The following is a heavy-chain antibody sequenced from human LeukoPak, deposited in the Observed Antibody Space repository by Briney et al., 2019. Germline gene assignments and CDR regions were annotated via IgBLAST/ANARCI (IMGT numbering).Heavy chain of an antibody. Sequence: ASVKVSCKASGYTFTGYYMHWVRQAPGQGLEWMGWINPNSGGTNYAQKFQGRVTMTRDTSISTAYMELSRLRSDDTAVYYCARGLNIVVVVAAALDYWGQGTLVTVSS. CDR3: ARGLNIVVVVAAALDY. CDR2: INPNSGGT. D-gene: IGHD2-15*01. J-gene: IGHJ4*02. V-gene: IGHV1-2*02. CDR1: GYTFTGYY.